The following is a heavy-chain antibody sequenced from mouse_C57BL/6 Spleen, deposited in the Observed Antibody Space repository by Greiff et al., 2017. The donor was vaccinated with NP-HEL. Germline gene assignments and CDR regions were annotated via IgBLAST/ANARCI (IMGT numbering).Heavy chain of an antibody. CDR2: IGTGSGCT. J-gene: IGHJ2*02. CDR1: GYTFTSYC. CDR3: ARSRIYYDYEAGFDY. D-gene: IGHD2-4*01. V-gene: IGHV1-77*01. Sequence: VQLQQSGAELVKPGASVKLSCKASGYTFTSYCMYWVKQRPGQGLEWIGTIGTGSGCTYYNEKFKGKATLTVDKASSTAYMQLSSLTSEDSAVYFCARSRIYYDYEAGFDYWGQGTSVTVSS.